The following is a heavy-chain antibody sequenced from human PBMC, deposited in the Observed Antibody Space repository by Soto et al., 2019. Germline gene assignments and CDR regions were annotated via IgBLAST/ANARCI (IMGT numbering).Heavy chain of an antibody. V-gene: IGHV3-30*18. CDR1: GFTFSSYG. D-gene: IGHD6-13*01. Sequence: QVQLVESGGGVVQPGRSLRLSCAASGFTFSSYGMHWVRQAPGKGLEWVAVISYDGSNKYYADSVKGRFTISRDNSKNTLYLQMNSLRAEDTAVYYCAKGGAAAGVDVWGQGTTVTVSS. CDR2: ISYDGSNK. J-gene: IGHJ6*02. CDR3: AKGGAAAGVDV.